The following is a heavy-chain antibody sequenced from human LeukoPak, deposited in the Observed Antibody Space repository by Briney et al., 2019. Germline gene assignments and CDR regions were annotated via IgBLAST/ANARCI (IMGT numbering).Heavy chain of an antibody. V-gene: IGHV1-69*13. D-gene: IGHD3-10*01. CDR3: AASLLWFGESHMDV. J-gene: IGHJ6*03. CDR2: IIPIFGTA. CDR1: GGTFSSYA. Sequence: RVASVKVSCKASGGTFSSYAISWVRQAPGQGLEWMGGIIPIFGTANYAQKFQGRVTITADESTSTAYMELSSLRSEDTAVYYCAASLLWFGESHMDVWGKGTTVTISS.